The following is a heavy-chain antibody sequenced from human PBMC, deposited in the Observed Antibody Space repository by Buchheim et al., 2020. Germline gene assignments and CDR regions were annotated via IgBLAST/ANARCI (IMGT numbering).Heavy chain of an antibody. CDR3: AKDLDFWSGATEPQYYFDY. J-gene: IGHJ4*02. CDR1: GFTFSSYA. D-gene: IGHD3-3*01. CDR2: ISGSGGST. Sequence: EVQLLESGGGLVQPGGSLRLSCAASGFTFSSYAMSWVRQAPGKGLEWVSAISGSGGSTYYADSVKGRFTISRDNSKNTPYLQMNSLRAEDTAVYYCAKDLDFWSGATEPQYYFDYWGQGTL. V-gene: IGHV3-23*01.